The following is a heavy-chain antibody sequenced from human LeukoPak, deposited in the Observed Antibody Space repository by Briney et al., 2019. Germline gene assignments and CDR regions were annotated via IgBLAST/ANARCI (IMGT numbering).Heavy chain of an antibody. D-gene: IGHD2-2*01. CDR3: ARMGGCSSTSCQPRGVFDY. CDR2: IIPIFGTA. Sequence: SVKVSCKASGGTFSSYAISWVRQAPGQGLEWMGGIIPIFGTANYAQKFQGRVTITADESTSTAYMELSSLRSEDTAVYYCARMGGCSSTSCQPRGVFDYWGQGTLVTVSS. CDR1: GGTFSSYA. J-gene: IGHJ4*02. V-gene: IGHV1-69*13.